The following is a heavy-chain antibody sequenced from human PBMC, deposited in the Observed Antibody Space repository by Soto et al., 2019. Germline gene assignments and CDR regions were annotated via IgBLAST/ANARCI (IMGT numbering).Heavy chain of an antibody. Sequence: PAETLALGCAVYGGSFSGYYWSWIRQPPGKGLEWIGEINHSGSTNYNPSLKSRVTISVDTSKNQFSLKLSSVTAADTAVYYCARGFGSSHFDYWGQGTMVTVSS. V-gene: IGHV4-34*01. CDR1: GGSFSGYY. J-gene: IGHJ4*02. CDR3: ARGFGSSHFDY. CDR2: INHSGST. D-gene: IGHD3-10*01.